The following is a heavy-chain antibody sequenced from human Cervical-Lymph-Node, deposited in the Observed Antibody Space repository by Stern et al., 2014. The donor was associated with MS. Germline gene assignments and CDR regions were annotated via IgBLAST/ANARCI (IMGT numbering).Heavy chain of an antibody. V-gene: IGHV3-9*01. CDR1: GFTFDDCA. CDR3: AKDISERHYYFDS. Sequence: EVQLVESGGGSVQPGRSLRLSCAASGFTFDDCAMHWVRQAPGKGLEWVSGISWNSHSIGYAVSVRGRFTIARDNAKNSLYLQMNGLRPEDTALYYCAKDISERHYYFDSWGEGTLVTVSS. J-gene: IGHJ4*02. CDR2: ISWNSHSI. D-gene: IGHD3-16*02.